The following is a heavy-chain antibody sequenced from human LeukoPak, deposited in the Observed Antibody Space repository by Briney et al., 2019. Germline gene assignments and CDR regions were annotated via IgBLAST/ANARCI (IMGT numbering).Heavy chain of an antibody. CDR1: GFTVSSNY. CDR2: IYSGGST. J-gene: IGHJ4*02. CDR3: ARELGSSGSFDY. V-gene: IGHV3-53*01. D-gene: IGHD6-19*01. Sequence: GGPLRLSCAASGFTVSSNYMSWVRQAPGKGLEWVSVIYSGGSTYYADSVKGRFTISRDNSKNTLYLQMNSLRAEDTAVYYCARELGSSGSFDYWGQGTLVTVSS.